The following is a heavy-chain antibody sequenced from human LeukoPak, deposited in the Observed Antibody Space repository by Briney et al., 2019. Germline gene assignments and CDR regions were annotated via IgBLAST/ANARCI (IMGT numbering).Heavy chain of an antibody. J-gene: IGHJ4*02. CDR3: ARRSSGSYYNVGY. CDR2: ISSSGSTI. D-gene: IGHD3-10*01. CDR1: GFTFSSYE. Sequence: PGGSLRLSCAASGFTFSSYEMNWVRQAPGKGVERVSYISSSGSTIYYADSVKGRFTISRDNAKNSLYLQMNSLRAEDTAVYYCARRSSGSYYNVGYWGQGTLVTVSS. V-gene: IGHV3-48*03.